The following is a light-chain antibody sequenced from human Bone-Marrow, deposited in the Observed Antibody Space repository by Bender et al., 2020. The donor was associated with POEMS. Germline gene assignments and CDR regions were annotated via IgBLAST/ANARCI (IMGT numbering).Light chain of an antibody. V-gene: IGLV2-23*01. CDR1: SNDVGSYQL. Sequence: QSALTQPASVSGSPGQSITISCTGSSNDVGSYQLVSWYQHHPGKAPKLMIYQDTKRPSGVSDRFSGSKSGNTASLTISGLQADDEADYYCCSYAGATVWVFGGGTKLTVL. CDR3: CSYAGATVWV. CDR2: QDT. J-gene: IGLJ3*02.